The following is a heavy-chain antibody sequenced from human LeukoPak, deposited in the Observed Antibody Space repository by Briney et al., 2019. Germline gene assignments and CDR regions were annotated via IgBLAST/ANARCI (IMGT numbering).Heavy chain of an antibody. CDR2: IYYSGST. D-gene: IGHD3-3*01. CDR1: GGSISSYY. J-gene: IGHJ4*02. Sequence: KPSETLSLTCTVSGGSISSYYWSWIRQPPGKGLEWIGYIYYSGSTNYNPSLKSRVTISVDTSKNQFSLKLSSVTAADTAVYYCARGDYDFLRGFDYWGQGTLVTVSS. V-gene: IGHV4-59*01. CDR3: ARGDYDFLRGFDY.